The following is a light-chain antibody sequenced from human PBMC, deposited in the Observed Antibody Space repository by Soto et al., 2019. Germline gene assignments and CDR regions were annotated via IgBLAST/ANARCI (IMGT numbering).Light chain of an antibody. CDR1: QSVSSSY. J-gene: IGKJ1*01. V-gene: IGKV3-20*01. Sequence: EIVLTQSPGTLSLSPGERATLSCRASQSVSSSYLAWYQQKPGQAPRLLIYGASNRATGIPDRFSASGSGTDFTLTISRLEPEDFAVYYCQQYGTSPPRTFGQGTKVEI. CDR2: GAS. CDR3: QQYGTSPPRT.